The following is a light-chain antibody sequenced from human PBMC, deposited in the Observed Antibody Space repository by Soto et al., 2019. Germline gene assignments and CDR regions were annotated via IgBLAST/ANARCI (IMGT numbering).Light chain of an antibody. V-gene: IGKV1-5*01. CDR3: QHYNSYPYT. CDR1: QSISVW. J-gene: IGKJ2*01. Sequence: DIQMTQSPPTLSASVGDRVSITCRASQSISVWLAWFQQKPGKAPKLLIYDASTLQSEVPSRFSGSGSGTEFTLTISRLQPDDFATYYCQHYNSYPYTFGQGTKWISN. CDR2: DAS.